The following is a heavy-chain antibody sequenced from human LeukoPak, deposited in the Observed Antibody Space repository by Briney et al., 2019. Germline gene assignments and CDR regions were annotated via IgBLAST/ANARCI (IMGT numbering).Heavy chain of an antibody. CDR3: SRESGAFCPFGY. CDR2: VSLTGET. Sequence: PSETLSLTCGVSGGXISSTNXWXXXXQPPXXXXEWXXEVSLTGETNYXXSLNGRVTMSLDGSRNQLSLTLTSVTAADTAIYYCSRESGAFCPFGYWGQGTLVIVPP. D-gene: IGHD1-26*01. V-gene: IGHV4-4*02. J-gene: IGHJ4*02. CDR1: GGXISSTNX.